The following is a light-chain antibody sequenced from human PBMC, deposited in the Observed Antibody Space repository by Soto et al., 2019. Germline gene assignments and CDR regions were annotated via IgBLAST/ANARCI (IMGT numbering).Light chain of an antibody. CDR1: QSISSW. V-gene: IGKV1-39*01. Sequence: DIQMTQSPSTLSASVGDRVTITCRASQSISSWLAWYQQKPGKAPKLLISAASSLQSGVPSRFNGSRSGTEFTLTITSLQPEDSATYYCQQTYSTPWTFGQGTKVDIK. CDR2: AAS. CDR3: QQTYSTPWT. J-gene: IGKJ1*01.